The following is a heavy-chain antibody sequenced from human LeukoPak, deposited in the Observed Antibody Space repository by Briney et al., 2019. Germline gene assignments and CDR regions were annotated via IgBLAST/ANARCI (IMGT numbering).Heavy chain of an antibody. Sequence: GGSLRLSCEGSAFIFSGHWMNWVRQTPGKGLEWVASIKEDGSERQYVDSVKGRFSISRDNTKGSLFLQLNSLRAEDTAVYYCARVNSYDNVDYWGQGTLVTVSS. CDR1: AFIFSGHW. J-gene: IGHJ4*02. V-gene: IGHV3-7*04. CDR2: IKEDGSER. D-gene: IGHD3-22*01. CDR3: ARVNSYDNVDY.